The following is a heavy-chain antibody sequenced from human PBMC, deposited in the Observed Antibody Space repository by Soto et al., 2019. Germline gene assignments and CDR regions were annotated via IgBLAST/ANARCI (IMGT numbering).Heavy chain of an antibody. Sequence: SETLSLTCAVSGGSISSSSYYWFWIRHPPGKGLEWIGSIYYSGSTYYNPSLKSRVTISVDTSKNQFSLKLSSVTAADTAVYYCARADYYYDSSGYYRSLYFDYWGQGTLVTVSS. J-gene: IGHJ4*02. CDR3: ARADYYYDSSGYYRSLYFDY. V-gene: IGHV4-39*01. D-gene: IGHD3-22*01. CDR1: GGSISSSSYY. CDR2: IYYSGST.